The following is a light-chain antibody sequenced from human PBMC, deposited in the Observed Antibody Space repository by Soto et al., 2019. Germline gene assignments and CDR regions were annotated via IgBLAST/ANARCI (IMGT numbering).Light chain of an antibody. CDR1: QSVSTN. CDR3: QQYNQWWT. V-gene: IGKV3-15*01. J-gene: IGKJ1*01. Sequence: EIGTAQSPATVRVSPQERAPPSLRASQSVSTNLVWYQQKPGQAPRLLIYGASTRATGVPGRFSGTGSGTEFTLTISSLQSEDSAVYYCQQYNQWWTFGQGTKVDI. CDR2: GAS.